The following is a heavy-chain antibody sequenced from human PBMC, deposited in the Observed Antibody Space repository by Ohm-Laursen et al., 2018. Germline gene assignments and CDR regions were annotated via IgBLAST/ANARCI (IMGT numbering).Heavy chain of an antibody. Sequence: SLRLSCSASGLTLKSYSMNWVRQAPGKGLEWVAVTWAITGNTYYADSVKGRFTISRDNSKNTVYLQMNSLRVEDTAVYYCVRDDDTTGHYSYFHHWGQGSLVTVSS. CDR2: TWAITGNT. D-gene: IGHD3-22*01. CDR1: GLTLKSYS. V-gene: IGHV3-33*08. J-gene: IGHJ1*01. CDR3: VRDDDTTGHYSYFHH.